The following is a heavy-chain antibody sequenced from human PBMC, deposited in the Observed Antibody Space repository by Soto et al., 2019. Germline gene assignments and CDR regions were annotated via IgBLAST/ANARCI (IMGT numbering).Heavy chain of an antibody. D-gene: IGHD3-10*01. CDR2: TSHDGVT. CDR3: ARYGDRPRPGSIVGSFAP. Sequence: SETLSHTCAVSSGSIDTVYWWSWVRQSPGKGLEWIGETSHDGVTNYNPSLEGRVTISIDKSKNQFYLDLNSVTAADTAMYYCARYGDRPRPGSIVGSFAPWGPGTLVT. V-gene: IGHV4-4*02. CDR1: SGSIDTVYW. J-gene: IGHJ5*02.